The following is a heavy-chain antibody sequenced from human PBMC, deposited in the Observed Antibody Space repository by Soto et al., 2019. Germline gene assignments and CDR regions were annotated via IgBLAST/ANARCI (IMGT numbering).Heavy chain of an antibody. J-gene: IGHJ5*02. D-gene: IGHD3-22*01. CDR1: GGSISSTTYY. CDR2: MYSLGNT. Sequence: QLRLQESGPGLVKPSETLSLTCTVSGGSISSTTYYWGWIRQTPGKGLEWIGSMYSLGNTYYNPSLKSRVTVSVDPSKHLFSLKLSSVTAADTAVYYCARQPYDSRGYYYGTWGQGTLVTVSS. CDR3: ARQPYDSRGYYYGT. V-gene: IGHV4-39*01.